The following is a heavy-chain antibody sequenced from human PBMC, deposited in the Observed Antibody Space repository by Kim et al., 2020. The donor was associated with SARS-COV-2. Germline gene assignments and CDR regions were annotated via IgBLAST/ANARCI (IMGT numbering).Heavy chain of an antibody. CDR3: ARTYGSRSHFDY. CDR1: GGSISSGGYS. J-gene: IGHJ4*02. Sequence: SETLSLTCAVSGGSISSGGYSWSWIRQPPGKGLEWIGYIYHSGSTYYNPSLKSRVTISVDRSKNQFSLKLSSVTAADTAVYYCARTYGSRSHFDYWGQGTLVTVSS. V-gene: IGHV4-30-2*01. D-gene: IGHD3-10*01. CDR2: IYHSGST.